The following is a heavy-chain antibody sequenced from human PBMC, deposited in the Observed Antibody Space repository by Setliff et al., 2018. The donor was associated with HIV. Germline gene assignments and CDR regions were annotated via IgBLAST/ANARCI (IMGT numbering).Heavy chain of an antibody. CDR3: ARDYYDSSGYFDY. CDR1: GYTFTGYY. CDR2: INPNNGGT. V-gene: IGHV1-2*02. D-gene: IGHD3-22*01. Sequence: ASVKVSCKASGYTFTGYYMHWVRQAPGQGLEWMGWINPNNGGTNYAQKFQGRVTMTRDTSISTAYMELSRLRSDDTAVYYCARDYYDSSGYFDYWGQGTLVTSPQ. J-gene: IGHJ4*02.